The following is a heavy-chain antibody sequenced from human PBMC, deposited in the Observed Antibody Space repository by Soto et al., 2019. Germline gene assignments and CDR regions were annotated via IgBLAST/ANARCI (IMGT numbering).Heavy chain of an antibody. V-gene: IGHV3-23*01. CDR3: AKHPIFSIAAAGFRPDY. J-gene: IGHJ4*02. CDR2: ISGSGGST. Sequence: PGGSLRLSCAASGFTFSSYAMSWVRQAPGKGLEWVSAISGSGGSTYYADSVKGRFTISRDNSKNTLYLQMNSLRAEDAAVYYCAKHPIFSIAAAGFRPDYWGQGTLVTVSS. CDR1: GFTFSSYA. D-gene: IGHD6-13*01.